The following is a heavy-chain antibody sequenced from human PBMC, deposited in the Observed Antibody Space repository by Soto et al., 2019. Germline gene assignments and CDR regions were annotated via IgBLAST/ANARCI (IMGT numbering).Heavy chain of an antibody. CDR2: IYYSGST. Sequence: SETLSLTCTVSGGSISSYYWSWIRQPPGKGLEWIGYIYYSGSTNCNPSLKSRVTISVDTSKNQFSLKLSSVTAADTAVYYCARLPGDSSTQSYYGMDVWGQGTTVTVSS. CDR1: GGSISSYY. D-gene: IGHD6-13*01. V-gene: IGHV4-59*01. CDR3: ARLPGDSSTQSYYGMDV. J-gene: IGHJ6*02.